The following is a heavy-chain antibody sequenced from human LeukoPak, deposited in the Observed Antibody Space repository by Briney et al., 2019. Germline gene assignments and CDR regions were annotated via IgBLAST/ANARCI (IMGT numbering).Heavy chain of an antibody. CDR2: ISWDGDIT. CDR3: SKGRYRTNWLQLDD. J-gene: IGHJ4*02. D-gene: IGHD1-1*01. Sequence: PGGSPRLSCAASRFNFDEYPMLWLRQAPGKGPEWVSRISWDGDITNYADSVKGRFTVSRDNKENSLFLQMNSLRGDDTALYYCSKGRYRTNWLQLDDWGQGTRVIVSS. CDR1: RFNFDEYP. V-gene: IGHV3-43D*04.